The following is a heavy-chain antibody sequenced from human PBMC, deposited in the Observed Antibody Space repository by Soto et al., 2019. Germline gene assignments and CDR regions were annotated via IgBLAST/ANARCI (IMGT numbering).Heavy chain of an antibody. D-gene: IGHD1-26*01. V-gene: IGHV3-23*01. Sequence: SGGSLRLSCAASGFTFNNFALSWVRQAPGKGLEWVSTIGAGGDDTYYSDSVKGRFTISRDNSKNMVFLQMNGLGDEDTALHYREKDEIGATRYWGKGNLATVYS. J-gene: IGHJ4*02. CDR3: EKDEIGATRY. CDR2: IGAGGDDT. CDR1: GFTFNNFA.